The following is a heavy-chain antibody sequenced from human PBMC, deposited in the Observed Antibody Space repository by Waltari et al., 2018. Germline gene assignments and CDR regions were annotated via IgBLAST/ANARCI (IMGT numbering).Heavy chain of an antibody. V-gene: IGHV4-34*01. Sequence: QVQLQQWGAGLFKPSETLSLTCDGCGGYLSGYYWRWTRQPPGKGLEWIGEINHSGSTNYNPSLKSRVTISVDTSKNQFSLKLSSVTAADTAVYYCARVVYYYYYYMDVWGKGTTVTVSS. J-gene: IGHJ6*03. CDR1: GGYLSGYY. D-gene: IGHD2-21*01. CDR2: INHSGST. CDR3: ARVVYYYYYYMDV.